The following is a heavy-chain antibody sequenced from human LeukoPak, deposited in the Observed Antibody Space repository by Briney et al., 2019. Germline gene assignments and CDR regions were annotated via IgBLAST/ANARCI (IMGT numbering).Heavy chain of an antibody. V-gene: IGHV4-59*01. D-gene: IGHD3-16*01. CDR2: IYYSGST. Sequence: SETLSLTRTVSGGSISSYYWSWIRQPPGKGLEWIGYIYYSGSTNYNPSLKSRVTISVDTSKNQFSLKLSSVTAADTAVYYCARGITTLNYYYYGMDVWGQGTTVTVSS. CDR1: GGSISSYY. J-gene: IGHJ6*02. CDR3: ARGITTLNYYYYGMDV.